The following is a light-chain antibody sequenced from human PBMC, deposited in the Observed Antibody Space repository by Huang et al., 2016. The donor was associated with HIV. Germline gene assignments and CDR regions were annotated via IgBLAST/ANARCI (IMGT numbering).Light chain of an antibody. CDR1: QTVLYSSNNKND. Sequence: DIVMTQSPDSLAVSLGERATINCKSSQTVLYSSNNKNDLAWYQQKPGQPPKLLIYGASTRESGGPDRFSGSGSGTDFTLTISSLQAADVAVYYCHQYYRSPWTFGQGTKVEIK. V-gene: IGKV4-1*01. J-gene: IGKJ1*01. CDR2: GAS. CDR3: HQYYRSPWT.